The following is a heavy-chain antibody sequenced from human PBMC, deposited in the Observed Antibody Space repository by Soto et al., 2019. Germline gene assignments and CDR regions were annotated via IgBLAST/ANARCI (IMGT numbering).Heavy chain of an antibody. CDR1: GGTFSSHA. D-gene: IGHD6-13*01. J-gene: IGHJ5*02. V-gene: IGHV1-69*01. CDR2: ITPIFDSA. CDR3: ATVQHGSAFRSFDP. Sequence: QVQLIQSGAEVKKPGSSVKVACKAAGGTFSSHAVSWVRQAPGQGLEWMGGITPIFDSANYAQRFQGRLTISADESTGTVYMEFNSLTSEDTATYYCATVQHGSAFRSFDPWGQGTLVTVSS.